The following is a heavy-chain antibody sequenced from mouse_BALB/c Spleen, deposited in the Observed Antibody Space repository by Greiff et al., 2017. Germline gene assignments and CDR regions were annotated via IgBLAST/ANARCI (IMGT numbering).Heavy chain of an antibody. V-gene: IGHV5-6-4*01. CDR2: ISSGGSYT. CDR1: GFTFSSYT. D-gene: IGHD4-1*01. Sequence: EVMLVESGGGLVKPGGSLKLSCAASGFTFSSYTMSWVRQTPEKRLEWVATISSGGSYTYYPDSVKGRFTISRDNAKNTLYLQMSSLKSEDTAMYYCTRDLETGTGGYYFDYWGQGTTLTVSS. J-gene: IGHJ2*01. CDR3: TRDLETGTGGYYFDY.